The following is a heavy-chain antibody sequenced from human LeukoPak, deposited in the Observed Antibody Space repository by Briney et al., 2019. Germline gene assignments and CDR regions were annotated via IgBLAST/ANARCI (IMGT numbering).Heavy chain of an antibody. CDR3: TRGAGPSTGAFDI. Sequence: GGSLRLSCTASGFTFGDYAMSWVRQAPGKGLEWVGFIRSKAYGGTTEYAAFVKGRFTISRDDSKSIAYLQMNSLKTEDTAVYYCTRGAGPSTGAFDIWGQGTMVTVSS. J-gene: IGHJ3*02. D-gene: IGHD1-1*01. V-gene: IGHV3-49*04. CDR1: GFTFGDYA. CDR2: IRSKAYGGTT.